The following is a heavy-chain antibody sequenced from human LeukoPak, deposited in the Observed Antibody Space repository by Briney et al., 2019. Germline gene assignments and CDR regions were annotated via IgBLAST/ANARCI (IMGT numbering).Heavy chain of an antibody. CDR2: INPSGGST. V-gene: IGHV1-46*01. CDR3: ARGGYYGSGSYQGLYYYYGMDV. D-gene: IGHD3-10*01. Sequence: ASVKVSCKASGYTFTSYYMHWVRQAPGQGLEWMGIINPSGGSTSYAQKFQGRVTMTRDTSTSTVYMELSSLRSEDTAVYYCARGGYYGSGSYQGLYYYYGMDVWGQGTTVTVSS. CDR1: GYTFTSYY. J-gene: IGHJ6*02.